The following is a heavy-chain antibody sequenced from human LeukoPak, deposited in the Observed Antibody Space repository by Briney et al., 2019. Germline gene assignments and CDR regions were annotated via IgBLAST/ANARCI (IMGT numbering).Heavy chain of an antibody. CDR2: INHEGGAI. Sequence: GGSLRLSCAASGFTFSESWMTWVRQVPGQGLEWVAHINHEGGAIQYVDSVKGRFTISRDNAKGSVFLQMNSLRAEDTAIYHCATYINWVAGDVWGQGTTVTVSS. CDR3: ATYINWVAGDV. V-gene: IGHV3-7*01. CDR1: GFTFSESW. J-gene: IGHJ6*02. D-gene: IGHD1-1*01.